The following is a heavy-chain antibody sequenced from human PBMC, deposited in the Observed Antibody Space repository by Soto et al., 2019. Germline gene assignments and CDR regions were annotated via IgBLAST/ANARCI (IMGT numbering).Heavy chain of an antibody. V-gene: IGHV3-33*01. CDR3: ARDRDGSQSPIDY. CDR2: IWDDGSNK. J-gene: IGHJ4*02. D-gene: IGHD3-10*01. Sequence: QVHLVESGGGVVQPGRSLRLSCVASGFTFSNYAMHWVRQAPGKGLEWVAVIWDDGSNKYYADSVKGRFTISRDNSKNPMYLQITSLRPEEPALYFGARDRDGSQSPIDYWGQGTLLSVAS. CDR1: GFTFSNYA.